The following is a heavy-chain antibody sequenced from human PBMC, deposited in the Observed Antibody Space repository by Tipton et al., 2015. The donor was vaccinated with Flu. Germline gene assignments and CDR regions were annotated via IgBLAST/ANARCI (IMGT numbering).Heavy chain of an antibody. CDR1: GGSISSSSYY. CDR3: ARLKRGYSYGDYYYYMDV. CDR2: IYYSGST. V-gene: IGHV4-39*01. Sequence: TLSLTCTVSGGSISSSSYYWGWIRRPPGKGLEWIGSIYYSGSTYYNPSLKSRVTISVDTSKNQFSLKLSSVTAADTAVYYCARLKRGYSYGDYYYYMDVWGKGTTVTVSS. D-gene: IGHD5-18*01. J-gene: IGHJ6*03.